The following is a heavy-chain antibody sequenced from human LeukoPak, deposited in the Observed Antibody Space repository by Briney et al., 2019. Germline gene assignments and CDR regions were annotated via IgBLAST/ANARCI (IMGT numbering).Heavy chain of an antibody. J-gene: IGHJ4*02. D-gene: IGHD5-12*01. V-gene: IGHV3-48*01. CDR3: ARVYSGYDDYFGY. CDR1: GFTFSSYS. CDR2: ISSSSSTI. Sequence: GGSLRLSCAASGFTFSSYSMNWVRQAPGKGLEWVSYISSSSSTIYYADSVKGRFTISRDNAKNSLYLQMNSLRAEDTAVYYCARVYSGYDDYFGYWGQGTLVTVSS.